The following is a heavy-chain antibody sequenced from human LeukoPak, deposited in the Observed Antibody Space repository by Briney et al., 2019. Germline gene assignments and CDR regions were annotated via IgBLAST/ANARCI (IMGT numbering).Heavy chain of an antibody. CDR1: GYTFTSYG. CDR3: ARGYCSSTSCYTDLIQPSLYYYGMDV. Sequence: ASVMVSCKASGYTFTSYGISWVRQAPGQGLEWMGWISAYNGNTNYAQKLQGRVTMTTDTSTSTAYMELRSLRSDDTAVYYCARGYCSSTSCYTDLIQPSLYYYGMDVWGQGTTVTVSS. D-gene: IGHD2-2*02. V-gene: IGHV1-18*01. J-gene: IGHJ6*02. CDR2: ISAYNGNT.